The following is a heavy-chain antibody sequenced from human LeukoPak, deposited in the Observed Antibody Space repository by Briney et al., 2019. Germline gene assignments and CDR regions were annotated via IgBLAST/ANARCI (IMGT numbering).Heavy chain of an antibody. D-gene: IGHD2-8*01. V-gene: IGHV1-8*01. J-gene: IGHJ6*03. CDR1: GYTFTSYD. CDR3: AREGYCTNGVCAYYYYYYMDV. Sequence: GASVKVSCKASGYTFTSYDINWVRQATGQGLEWMGWMNPNSGNTGYAQKFQGRVTMTRNTSISTAYMELSSPRSEDTAVYYCAREGYCTNGVCAYYYYYYMDVWGKGTTVTVSS. CDR2: MNPNSGNT.